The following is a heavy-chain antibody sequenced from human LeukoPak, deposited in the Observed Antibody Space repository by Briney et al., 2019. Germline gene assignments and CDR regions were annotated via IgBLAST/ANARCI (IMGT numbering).Heavy chain of an antibody. Sequence: GRSLRLSCAASGFTFSSYAMHWVRQAPGKGLEWVAVISYDGSNKYYADSVKGRFTISRDNSKNTLYLQMNSLRAEDTAVYYCARDRFYSVVVTAFDYWGQGTLVTVSS. CDR1: GFTFSSYA. J-gene: IGHJ4*02. V-gene: IGHV3-30-3*01. CDR3: ARDRFYSVVVTAFDY. CDR2: ISYDGSNK. D-gene: IGHD2-21*02.